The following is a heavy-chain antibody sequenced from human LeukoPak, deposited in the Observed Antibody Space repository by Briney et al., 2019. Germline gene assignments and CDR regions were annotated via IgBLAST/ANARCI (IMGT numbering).Heavy chain of an antibody. Sequence: GGSLRLSCAACGMTFSSYWMSWFRQAPGKGLEWVAHINQDESEKYYADSVKGRFTISRDNAKNTLYLQMKSLRAEDTAVYYCARDFLHLGGWGQGTMVTVSS. CDR1: GMTFSSYW. V-gene: IGHV3-7*01. D-gene: IGHD3-16*01. CDR3: ARDFLHLGG. J-gene: IGHJ3*01. CDR2: INQDESEK.